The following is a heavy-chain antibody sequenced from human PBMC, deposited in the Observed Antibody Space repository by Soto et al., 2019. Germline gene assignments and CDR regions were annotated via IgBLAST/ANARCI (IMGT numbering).Heavy chain of an antibody. CDR2: INAGNGNT. CDR1: GYTFTSYA. CDR3: ARISPHYYDSSGSRDY. J-gene: IGHJ4*02. Sequence: ASVKVSCKASGYTFTSYAMHWVRQAPGQRLEWMGWINAGNGNTKYSQKFQGRVTMTRDTSTSTVYMELSSLRSEDTAVYYCARISPHYYDSSGSRDYWGQGALVTVSS. D-gene: IGHD3-22*01. V-gene: IGHV1-3*01.